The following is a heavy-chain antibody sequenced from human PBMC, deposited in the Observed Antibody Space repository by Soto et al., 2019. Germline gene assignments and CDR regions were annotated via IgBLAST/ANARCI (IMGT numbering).Heavy chain of an antibody. D-gene: IGHD3-22*01. CDR3: ARGGRYYDSSGYSR. CDR1: GGSISSYY. Sequence: ATLSLTCTVSGGSISSYYWSWIRQPPGKGLEWIGYIYYSGSTNYNPSLKSRVTISVDTSKNQFSLKLSSVTAADTAVYYCARGGRYYDSSGYSRWGQGTLVSVSS. J-gene: IGHJ4*02. V-gene: IGHV4-59*01. CDR2: IYYSGST.